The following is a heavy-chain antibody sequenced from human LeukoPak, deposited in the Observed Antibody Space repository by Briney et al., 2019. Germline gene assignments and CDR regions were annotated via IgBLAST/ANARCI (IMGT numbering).Heavy chain of an antibody. CDR3: ARGVPGTAFNTHSYTDV. CDR1: GGPISSGSNY. Sequence: SQTLSLTCIVSGGPISSGSNYYSCIRQSAGKGLECIGRIYTTGSSDYSPSLKSRVVMSTDTSKHQFSLRLSSVTAADTAVYYCARGVPGTAFNTHSYTDVWGKGTTVTVS. CDR2: IYTTGSS. J-gene: IGHJ6*03. D-gene: IGHD2-21*02. V-gene: IGHV4-61*02.